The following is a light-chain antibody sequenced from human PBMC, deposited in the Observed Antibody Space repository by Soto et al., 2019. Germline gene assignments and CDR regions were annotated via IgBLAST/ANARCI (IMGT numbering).Light chain of an antibody. Sequence: IHMTQSPSSLSAFVGHSVTITCRASQSISSYLNWYQQKQGKAPTLLIYTTSSLESGVPSRFSGSGYGTDFNLTISSLQPEDFATYFCQQSYSRPRTFGQGTKVDIK. J-gene: IGKJ1*01. CDR2: TTS. CDR3: QQSYSRPRT. CDR1: QSISSY. V-gene: IGKV1-39*01.